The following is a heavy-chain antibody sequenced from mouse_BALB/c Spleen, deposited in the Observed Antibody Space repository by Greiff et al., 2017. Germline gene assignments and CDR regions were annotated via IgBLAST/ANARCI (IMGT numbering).Heavy chain of an antibody. V-gene: IGHV1S135*01. CDR3: EQRGNNGSLAY. CDR2: IDPYNGGT. CDR1: GYSFPDYN. D-gene: IGHD2-1*01. Sequence: VQLQQSGPELVKPGASVKVSCKSSGYSFPDYNMYWVKQSPGKSLEWIGYIDPYNGGTSYNQKFKGKATLTVDKSSSTAFMHLNSLTSKDSAVFDWEQRGNNGSLAYWGQGTLVTVSA. J-gene: IGHJ3*01.